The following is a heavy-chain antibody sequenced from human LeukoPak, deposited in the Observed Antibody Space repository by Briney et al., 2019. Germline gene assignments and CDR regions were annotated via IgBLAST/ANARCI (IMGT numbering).Heavy chain of an antibody. Sequence: ASVKVSCKASGYPFITYGISWVRQAPGQGLEWMGLISGYNGNIKYAQKFQGRVTMTTDTSTSTAYMELRSLRSDDTAVYYCARVRIASGGRLLRFFDSFDYWGQGTLVTASS. CDR2: ISGYNGNI. D-gene: IGHD3-9*01. V-gene: IGHV1-18*01. CDR3: ARVRIASGGRLLRFFDSFDY. CDR1: GYPFITYG. J-gene: IGHJ4*02.